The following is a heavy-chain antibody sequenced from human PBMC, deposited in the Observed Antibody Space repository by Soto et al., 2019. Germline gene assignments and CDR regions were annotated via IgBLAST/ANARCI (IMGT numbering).Heavy chain of an antibody. V-gene: IGHV3-33*01. J-gene: IGHJ4*02. D-gene: IGHD3-10*02. CDR1: GFTFTSYS. CDR2: FWYDASDK. Sequence: QVQVVESGGGVVPPGGSLRLSCVVSGFTFTSYSMHWVRQAPGKGLEWVSTFWYDASDKTYADSVEGRFTISRNPSRSTLFLQMDNLRADETAIYYCVFGAWNVSFFDFWGQEILVTVSP. CDR3: VFGAWNVSFFDF.